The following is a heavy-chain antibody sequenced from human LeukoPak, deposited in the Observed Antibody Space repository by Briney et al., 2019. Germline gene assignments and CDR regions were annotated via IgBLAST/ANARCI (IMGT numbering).Heavy chain of an antibody. Sequence: PGGSLRLSCVVSGITFSTAWMNWVRQAPGKGLEWVGRIKSKIDGRTTDYVAPVKGRFSISRDDSKNTVYLQMNSLKTEDTAVYYCATEGYCSGGSCYSFDYWGQGTLVTVSS. J-gene: IGHJ4*02. CDR2: IKSKIDGRTT. CDR1: GITFSTAW. V-gene: IGHV3-15*01. CDR3: ATEGYCSGGSCYSFDY. D-gene: IGHD2-15*01.